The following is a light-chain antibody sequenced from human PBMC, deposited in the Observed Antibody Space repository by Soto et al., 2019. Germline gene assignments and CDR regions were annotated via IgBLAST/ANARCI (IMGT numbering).Light chain of an antibody. CDR1: ETLISF. Sequence: EIVLTKSPATLSVSPGERVTLSCRASETLISFLAWYQQKPGQAPRLLIYGASTRATGVPARFSGSGSATDFTLTISSLQPEDFAVYYCQRYNDWPFAVGQGTKLEI. V-gene: IGKV3-15*01. CDR2: GAS. J-gene: IGKJ2*01. CDR3: QRYNDWPFA.